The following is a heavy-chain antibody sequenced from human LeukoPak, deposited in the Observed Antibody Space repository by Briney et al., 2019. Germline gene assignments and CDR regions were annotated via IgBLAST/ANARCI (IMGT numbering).Heavy chain of an antibody. CDR1: GFTFSRFA. CDR2: ISGSGGTT. CDR3: TKDLPDYGDYIDGY. V-gene: IGHV3-23*01. D-gene: IGHD4-17*01. J-gene: IGHJ4*02. Sequence: GGSLRLSCAASGFTFSRFAMSWLRQAPGKGMEWVSTISGSGGTTNYADSVQGWFTFARDNSKNTLYMQMHRLRAEDAAVYYCTKDLPDYGDYIDGYWGQGTLVTVSS.